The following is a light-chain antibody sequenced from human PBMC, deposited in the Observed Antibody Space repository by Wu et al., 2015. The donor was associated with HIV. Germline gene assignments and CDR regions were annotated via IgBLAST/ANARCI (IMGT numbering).Light chain of an antibody. V-gene: IGKV3-15*01. Sequence: EIVMTQSPATLSVSPGERATLSCWASQSVSSNLAWYQHKPGQAPRLLIYGASTRATGIPARFSGSGSGTDFTLTISSLEPEDFAVYYCHQRSNWPMTFGPGTKVDIK. J-gene: IGKJ3*01. CDR3: HQRSNWPMT. CDR1: QSVSSN. CDR2: GAS.